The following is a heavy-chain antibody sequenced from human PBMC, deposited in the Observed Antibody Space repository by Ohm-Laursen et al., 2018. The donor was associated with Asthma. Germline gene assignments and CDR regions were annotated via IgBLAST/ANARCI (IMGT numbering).Heavy chain of an antibody. CDR1: GSSFSLYS. V-gene: IGHV3-21*01. D-gene: IGHD1-26*01. CDR3: ARIGPEWELPGREYSLIQ. CDR2: ISTASTFI. Sequence: SLRLSCTAFGSSFSLYSIHWVRQAPGKGLEWVASISTASTFIYYGDSVRGRFTTTRDNAKNLVYLQMDSLRVEDTALYYCARIGPEWELPGREYSLIQWGQGTLVTVSS. J-gene: IGHJ1*01.